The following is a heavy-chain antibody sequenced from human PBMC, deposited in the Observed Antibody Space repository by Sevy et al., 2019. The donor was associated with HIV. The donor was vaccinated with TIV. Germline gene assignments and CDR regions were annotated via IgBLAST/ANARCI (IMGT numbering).Heavy chain of an antibody. CDR2: IKSKTDGGTT. Sequence: GGSLRLSCAASGFTFSNAWMSWVRQAPGKGLEWVGRIKSKTDGGTTDYAAPVKGRFTISRDDSKNTLYLQMNSVKTEDTAVYYCTTDLRFIGYDHKQPDYYYYGMDVWGQGTTVTVSS. CDR1: GFTFSNAW. J-gene: IGHJ6*02. V-gene: IGHV3-15*01. D-gene: IGHD5-12*01. CDR3: TTDLRFIGYDHKQPDYYYYGMDV.